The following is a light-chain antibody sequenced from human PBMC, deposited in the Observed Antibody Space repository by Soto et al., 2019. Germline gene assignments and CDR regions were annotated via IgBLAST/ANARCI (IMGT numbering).Light chain of an antibody. CDR2: GAS. CDR3: QQYNNWPFT. CDR1: QSVSSN. V-gene: IGKV3-15*01. Sequence: EIVMTQSPATLSVSPGERATLSCRASQSVSSNLAWYQQKPGQAPRLLIYGASTRATGIPARFSGSESGTEFTLTISSLQSADFAVYYCQQYNNWPFTFGPGPKVDI. J-gene: IGKJ3*01.